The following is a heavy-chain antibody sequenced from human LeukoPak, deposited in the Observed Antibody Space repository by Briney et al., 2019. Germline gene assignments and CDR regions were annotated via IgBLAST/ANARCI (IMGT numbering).Heavy chain of an antibody. CDR2: ISYDGSNK. J-gene: IGHJ4*02. CDR1: GFTFSSYA. Sequence: PGGSLRLSCAASGFTFSSYAMHWVRQAPGKGLEWVAVISYDGSNKYYADSVKGRFTISRDNSKNTLYLQMSSVRAEDTAVYYCAKGYSYFDYWGQGTLVTVSS. CDR3: AKGYSYFDY. V-gene: IGHV3-30*04. D-gene: IGHD4-11*01.